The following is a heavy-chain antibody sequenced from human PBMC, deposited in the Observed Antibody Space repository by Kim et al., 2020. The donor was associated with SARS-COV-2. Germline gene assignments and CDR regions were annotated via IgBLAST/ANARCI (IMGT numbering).Heavy chain of an antibody. CDR2: IYPGDSDT. J-gene: IGHJ4*02. D-gene: IGHD6-19*01. CDR1: GYTFTTYW. CDR3: ARSYSSDRYPFDY. Sequence: GESLKISCKGSGYTFTTYWIAWVRQMPGKGLEWMGIIYPGDSDTRYSPSFQGQVTISADKSISTAYLQWSSLKASDTALYYCARSYSSDRYPFDYWGQGTLVTVSS. V-gene: IGHV5-51*01.